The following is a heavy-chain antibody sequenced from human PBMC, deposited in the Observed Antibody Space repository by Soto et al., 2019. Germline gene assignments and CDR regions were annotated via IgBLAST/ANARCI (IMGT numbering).Heavy chain of an antibody. CDR1: GFTFSSYG. V-gene: IGHV3-33*01. D-gene: IGHD5-12*01. CDR2: IWYDGSNK. CDR3: AREGYSGYDRVFDY. J-gene: IGHJ4*02. Sequence: QVPLVESGGGVVQPGRSLRLSCAASGFTFSSYGMHWVRQAPGKGLEWVAVIWYDGSNKYYADSVKGRFTISRDNSKNTLYLQMNSLRAEDTAVYYCAREGYSGYDRVFDYWGQGTLVTVSS.